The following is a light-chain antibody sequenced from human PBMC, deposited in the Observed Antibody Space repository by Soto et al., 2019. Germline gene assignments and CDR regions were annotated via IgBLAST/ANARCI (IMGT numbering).Light chain of an antibody. CDR1: SSNIGSNA. CDR2: SNN. CDR3: AAWDDSLNGLDV. J-gene: IGLJ1*01. V-gene: IGLV1-44*01. Sequence: QSVLTQPPSASGTPGQRVPISCSGGSSNIGSNAVTWYHQLPGTAPKLLIYSNNQRPSGVPDRFSGSKSGTSASLAISGLQSEDEADYYCAAWDDSLNGLDVFGTGTKVTVL.